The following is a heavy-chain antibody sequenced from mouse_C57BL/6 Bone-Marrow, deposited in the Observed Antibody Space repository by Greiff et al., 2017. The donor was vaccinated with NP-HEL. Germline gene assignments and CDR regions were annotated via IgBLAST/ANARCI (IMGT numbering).Heavy chain of an antibody. CDR2: IRSKSSNYAT. CDR3: VRAPSYYGSSYDAMDY. J-gene: IGHJ4*01. Sequence: DVKLVESGGGLVQPKGSLKLSCAASGFTFNTYAMLWVRQAPGKGLEWVARIRSKSSNYATYYADSVKDRFTISRDDSQSMLYLQMNNLKTEDTAMYYCVRAPSYYGSSYDAMDYWGQGTSVTVSS. V-gene: IGHV10-3*01. CDR1: GFTFNTYA. D-gene: IGHD1-1*01.